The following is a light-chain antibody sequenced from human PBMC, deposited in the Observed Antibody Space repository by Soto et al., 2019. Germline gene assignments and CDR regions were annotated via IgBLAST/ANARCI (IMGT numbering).Light chain of an antibody. CDR3: SSYAGSNNYV. Sequence: QSALTQPPSASGSPGQSVTISCTGTSIDVGSYDFVSWYQQYPGRAPRLMIYEVSKRPSGVPDRSSGSKSGNTASLTVSGLQAEDEADYYCSSYAGSNNYVFGTGTKLTVL. J-gene: IGLJ1*01. V-gene: IGLV2-8*01. CDR1: SIDVGSYDF. CDR2: EVS.